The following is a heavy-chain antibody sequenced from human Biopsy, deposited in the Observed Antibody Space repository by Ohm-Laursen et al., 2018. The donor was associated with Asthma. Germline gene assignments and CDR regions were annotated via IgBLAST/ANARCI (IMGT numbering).Heavy chain of an antibody. CDR2: IYSGGTS. D-gene: IGHD3-22*01. CDR1: GFAVSRDH. CDR3: ARGDSSNWSHYYFDY. Sequence: GTLSLTCAASGFAVSRDHMFWVRQAPGKGLEWVSVIYSGGTSHTADSVRGRFTISRDYSKNTLYLQMHSLGAEDTAVYYCARGDSSNWSHYYFDYWGQGTLVTVSS. J-gene: IGHJ4*02. V-gene: IGHV3-53*01.